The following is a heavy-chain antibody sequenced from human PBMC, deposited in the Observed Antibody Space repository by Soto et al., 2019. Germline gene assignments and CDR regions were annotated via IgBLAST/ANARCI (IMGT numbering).Heavy chain of an antibody. Sequence: EVQLEESGGGLVKHGGSLRLSCAASEITFSSYSMNWVRQAHGNGLEWVSSISSSSSYMYYADAVKGQFTISRDNAKNSLYLHINSLRAEDTAVYYCSSLSSSSDYWGQGTLVTVSS. CDR3: SSLSSSSDY. D-gene: IGHD6-6*01. J-gene: IGHJ4*02. CDR1: EITFSSYS. CDR2: ISSSSSYM. V-gene: IGHV3-21*01.